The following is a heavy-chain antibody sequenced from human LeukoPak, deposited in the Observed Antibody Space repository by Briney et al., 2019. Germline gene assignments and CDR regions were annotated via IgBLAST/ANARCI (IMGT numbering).Heavy chain of an antibody. CDR2: ISPYHGNT. J-gene: IGHJ6*03. D-gene: IGHD1-14*01. CDR3: ARDSLPRRYFYYYMDV. V-gene: IGHV1-18*01. Sequence: VASVKVSCRASGYTFISYGINWVRQAPGQGLEWMAWISPYHGNTNFAQRLQDRITMTIDTSTNTTYLELRSLTSDDTAGYYCARDSLPRRYFYYYMDVWGKGTTVTVSS. CDR1: GYTFISYG.